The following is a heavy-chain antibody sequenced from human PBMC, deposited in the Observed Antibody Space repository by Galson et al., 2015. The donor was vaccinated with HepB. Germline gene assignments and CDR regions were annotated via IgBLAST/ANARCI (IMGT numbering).Heavy chain of an antibody. J-gene: IGHJ6*03. V-gene: IGHV3-53*01. CDR3: ARDTRPYYFYYYMDV. Sequence: SLRLSCAASGFTVSDNHMSWVRQAPGKGLEWVSVIHSGGGTYYADSVKGRFSISRDSSKNTLYLQMNSLRGEDTAVYYCARDTRPYYFYYYMDVWGKGTTVTVSS. CDR2: IHSGGGT. CDR1: GFTVSDNH.